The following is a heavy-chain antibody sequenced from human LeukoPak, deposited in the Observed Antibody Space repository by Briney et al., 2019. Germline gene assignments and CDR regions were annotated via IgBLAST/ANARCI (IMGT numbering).Heavy chain of an antibody. CDR2: IRHDGSNK. CDR1: GFTFSSYG. Sequence: GGSLRLSCAASGFTFSSYGMHWVRQAPGKGLEWVAFIRHDGSNKYYADSVKGRFTISRDNSKNTLYLQMNSLRAEDTAVYYCAKVQGRGIAVPSPFDYWGQGTLVAVSS. CDR3: AKVQGRGIAVPSPFDY. D-gene: IGHD6-19*01. V-gene: IGHV3-30*02. J-gene: IGHJ4*02.